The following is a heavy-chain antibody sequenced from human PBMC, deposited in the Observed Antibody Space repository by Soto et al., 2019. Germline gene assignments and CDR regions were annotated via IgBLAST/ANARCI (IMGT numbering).Heavy chain of an antibody. D-gene: IGHD3-9*01. Sequence: SXETLSLTCIVAGVSVTSYTWSWVRQPANKGLEWIGRVFSSVSATYNPSLKSRVSISMDTAENRISLKLDSVTAADAGVYFCARDGMTTGDNWGPGTLVTVSS. J-gene: IGHJ4*02. CDR3: ARDGMTTGDN. CDR2: VFSSVSA. CDR1: GVSVTSYT. V-gene: IGHV4-4*07.